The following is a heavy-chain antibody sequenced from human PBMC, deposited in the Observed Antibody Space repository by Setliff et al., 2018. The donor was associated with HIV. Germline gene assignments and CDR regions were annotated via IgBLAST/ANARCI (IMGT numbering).Heavy chain of an antibody. V-gene: IGHV4-31*03. D-gene: IGHD5-12*01. Sequence: KPSETLSLTCTVSSGPISNGGFYWSWIRHHPGKGLEWIGYIYYSGGTHYSPSLKSRVSMSIDTFKNQFSLNLTSVTAADTAVYYCARGIYRPWGGYSAFATDAFETWGQGTLVTVSS. CDR2: IYYSGGT. CDR3: ARGIYRPWGGYSAFATDAFET. CDR1: SGPISNGGFY. J-gene: IGHJ3*02.